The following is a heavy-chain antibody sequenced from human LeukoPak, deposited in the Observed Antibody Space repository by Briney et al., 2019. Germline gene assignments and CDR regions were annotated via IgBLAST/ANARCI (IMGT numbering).Heavy chain of an antibody. CDR2: IKSKTDGGTT. V-gene: IGHV3-15*01. CDR1: GFTFSNAW. D-gene: IGHD3-10*01. CDR3: LRDWYGSGSYWQIRESYFDY. Sequence: GGSLRLSCEASGFTFSNAWMSWVRQAPGKGLEWVGRIKSKTDGGTTDYAAPWEGRITLSRDDSKNTLFLQMDSLETEHPAVYYCLRDWYGSGSYWQIRESYFDYWGQGTLVTVSS. J-gene: IGHJ4*02.